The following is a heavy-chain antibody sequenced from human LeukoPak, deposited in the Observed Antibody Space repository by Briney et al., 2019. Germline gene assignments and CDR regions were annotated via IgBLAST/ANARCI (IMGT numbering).Heavy chain of an antibody. Sequence: NTSQTLSLTCTVSGGSISSGDYYWSWIRQPPGKGLEWIGYIYYSGSTYYNPSLKSRVTISVDTSKNQFSLKLSSVTAADTAVYYRARGGGENYYYYMDVWGKGTTVTVSS. CDR3: ARGGGENYYYYMDV. J-gene: IGHJ6*03. CDR2: IYYSGST. V-gene: IGHV4-30-4*08. D-gene: IGHD2-21*01. CDR1: GGSISSGDYY.